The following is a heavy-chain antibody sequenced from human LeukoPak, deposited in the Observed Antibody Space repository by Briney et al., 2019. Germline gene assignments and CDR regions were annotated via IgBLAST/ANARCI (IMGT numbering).Heavy chain of an antibody. D-gene: IGHD2-2*01. J-gene: IGHJ4*02. V-gene: IGHV3-48*01. CDR3: ARGTYCSSTSCYGVADY. CDR2: ISSSSSTI. Sequence: PSGGSLRLSCAASGFTFSSYSMNWVRQAPGKGLEWVSYISSSSSTIYYADSVKGRFTISRDNAKNSLYLQMNSLRAEDTAVYYCARGTYCSSTSCYGVADYWGQGTLVTVSS. CDR1: GFTFSSYS.